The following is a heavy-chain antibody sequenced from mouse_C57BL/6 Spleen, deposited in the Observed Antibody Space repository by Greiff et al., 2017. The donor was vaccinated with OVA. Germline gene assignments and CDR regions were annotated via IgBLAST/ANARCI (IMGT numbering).Heavy chain of an antibody. D-gene: IGHD2-14*01. CDR3: AKKASVRALDY. V-gene: IGHV1-54*01. CDR1: GYAFTNYS. Sequence: VQLQQSGAELVRPGTSVKVSCKASGYAFTNYSIEWVKQRPGQGLEWIGVINPGSGGTNYNEKFKGKATLTADKSSSTAYMQISSLTSEDSAVSFGAKKASVRALDYWGQGTSVTVSS. CDR2: INPGSGGT. J-gene: IGHJ4*01.